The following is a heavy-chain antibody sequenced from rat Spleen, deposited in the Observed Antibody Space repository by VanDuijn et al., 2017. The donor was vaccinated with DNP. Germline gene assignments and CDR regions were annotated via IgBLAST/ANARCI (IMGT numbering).Heavy chain of an antibody. V-gene: IGHV5S23*01. D-gene: IGHD5-1*01. Sequence: EVQLVESGGGLVQPGRSLKLSCAASGFTFSDYAMAWVRQAPGKGLEWVASITSSGGSTYYPDSVKGRFTISRDNAKNTLYLQMNSLRSEDTATYYCAILGAGYWGQGVMVTVSS. CDR2: ITSSGGST. J-gene: IGHJ2*01. CDR1: GFTFSDYA. CDR3: AILGAGY.